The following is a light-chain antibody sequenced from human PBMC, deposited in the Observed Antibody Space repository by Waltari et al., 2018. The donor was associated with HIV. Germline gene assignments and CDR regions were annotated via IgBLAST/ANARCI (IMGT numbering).Light chain of an antibody. Sequence: QSVLTQPPSVSAAPGQKVTTSCSGSSSNIENNSVSWYQQLPGTAPKLLIYYNNLRPSGIPDRFSGSKSGTSATLGITGLQTGDEADYYCGTWDISLSVVVFGGGTKLTVL. CDR2: YNN. J-gene: IGLJ2*01. CDR3: GTWDISLSVVV. V-gene: IGLV1-51*01. CDR1: SSNIENNS.